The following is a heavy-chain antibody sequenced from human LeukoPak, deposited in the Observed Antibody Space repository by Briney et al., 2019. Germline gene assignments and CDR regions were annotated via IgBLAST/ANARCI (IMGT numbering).Heavy chain of an antibody. CDR2: PGVSGGST. Sequence: PGGSLRLSCVAPGFTFTSNTMGWVRQAPGKGLEWVAVPGVSGGSTYHADSVKGRFTISRDNSKNTLYLQMNNLRAEDTAVYYCAKDLHYYGMDGWGQGTTVTVSS. CDR3: AKDLHYYGMDG. J-gene: IGHJ6*02. V-gene: IGHV3-23*01. CDR1: GFTFTSNT.